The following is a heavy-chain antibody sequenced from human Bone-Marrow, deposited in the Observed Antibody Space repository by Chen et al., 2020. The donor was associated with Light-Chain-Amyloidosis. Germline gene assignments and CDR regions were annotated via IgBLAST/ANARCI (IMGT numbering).Heavy chain of an antibody. CDR2: IYPDDSDA. D-gene: IGHD5-12*01. CDR1: GYTFPKYW. V-gene: IGHV5-51*01. J-gene: IGHJ4*02. Sequence: VKKPGESLKISCKGSGYTFPKYWIGWVRQMPGKGLEWMGVIYPDDSDARYSPSFEGQVTISADKSITTAYLQWRSLKASDTAMYYCARRRDGYNFDYWGQGTLVTVSS. CDR3: ARRRDGYNFDY.